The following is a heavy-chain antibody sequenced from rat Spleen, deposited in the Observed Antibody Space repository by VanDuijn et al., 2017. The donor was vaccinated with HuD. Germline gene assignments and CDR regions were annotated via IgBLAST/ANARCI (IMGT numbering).Heavy chain of an antibody. CDR3: ARMAYTTDYYLAG. D-gene: IGHD1-6*01. Sequence: QVQLKESGPGLVQPSQTLSLTCTVSGFSLTSNSLSWVRQPPGKVLDWIAEIWSGGSTYYNSAIKSRLSISRDTSKSQVFLKMNSLQTEDTAMYFCARMAYTTDYYLAGWGQGVMVTVSS. CDR1: GFSLTSNS. CDR2: IWSGGST. J-gene: IGHJ2*01. V-gene: IGHV2S8*01.